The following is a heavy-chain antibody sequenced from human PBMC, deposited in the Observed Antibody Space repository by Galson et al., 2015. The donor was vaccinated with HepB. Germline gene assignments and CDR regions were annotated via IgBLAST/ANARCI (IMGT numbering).Heavy chain of an antibody. CDR3: ARLGYNYYYDY. CDR1: GTPFSSIT. J-gene: IGHJ4*02. Sequence: SVKVSCKASGTPFSSITINWVRQAPGQGLVWVGRIIPILGVTNYAQKFQGRVTFSADKSTSTVYMELSSLTPDDTAVYYCARLGYNYYYDYWGQGTLVTVSS. CDR2: IIPILGVT. V-gene: IGHV1-69*02. D-gene: IGHD1-14*01.